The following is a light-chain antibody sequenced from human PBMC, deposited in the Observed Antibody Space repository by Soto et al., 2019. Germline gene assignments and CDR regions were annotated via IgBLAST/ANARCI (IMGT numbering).Light chain of an antibody. CDR3: NSYSTTTSLSV. Sequence: QSGLTQPASVSGSPGQSITSSCTGTSSDIGYHTYVSWYQQHPGKAPKLLIYEVSSRPSGVSGRFSGSKSGNTASLTISGLQAEDEADYYCNSYSTTTSLSVFGAWTKLTV. J-gene: IGLJ1*01. CDR2: EVS. CDR1: SSDIGYHTY. V-gene: IGLV2-14*01.